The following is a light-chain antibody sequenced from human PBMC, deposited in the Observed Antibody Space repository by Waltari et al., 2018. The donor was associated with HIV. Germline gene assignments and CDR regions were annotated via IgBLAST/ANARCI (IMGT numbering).Light chain of an antibody. Sequence: QSALTQPASVSWSPGQSITISCTGTSSDVGGYNYVSWYQQHPGKAPKFMIYEVSNRPSGVSNRFSGSKSGNTASLTISGLQAEDEADYYYSSYTSSTFWVFGGGTKLTVL. CDR3: SSYTSSTFWV. V-gene: IGLV2-14*01. CDR2: EVS. CDR1: SSDVGGYNY. J-gene: IGLJ3*02.